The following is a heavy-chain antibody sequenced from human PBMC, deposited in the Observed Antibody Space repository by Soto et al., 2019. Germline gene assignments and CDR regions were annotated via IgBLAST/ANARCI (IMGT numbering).Heavy chain of an antibody. CDR3: AKGGYDFWSGYPFDY. CDR2: ISGSGGST. D-gene: IGHD3-3*01. Sequence: GGSLRLSCAASGFTFSSYAMSWVRQAPGKGLEWVSAISGSGGSTYYADSVKGRFTISRDNSKNTLYLQMNSLRAEDTAVYYCAKGGYDFWSGYPFDYWGQGTLVTVSS. V-gene: IGHV3-23*01. CDR1: GFTFSSYA. J-gene: IGHJ4*02.